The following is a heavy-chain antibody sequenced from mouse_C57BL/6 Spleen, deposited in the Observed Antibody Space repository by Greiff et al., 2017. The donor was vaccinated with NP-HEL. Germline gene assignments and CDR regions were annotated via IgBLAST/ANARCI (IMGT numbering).Heavy chain of an antibody. V-gene: IGHV1-19*01. J-gene: IGHJ4*01. CDR3: ARWGGDGSHAMDY. D-gene: IGHD1-1*01. Sequence: VQLQQSGPVLVKPGASVKMSCKASGYTFTDYYMNWVKQSHGKSLEWIGVINPYNGGTSYNQKFKGKATLTVDKSSSTAYMELNSLTSEDSAVYYCARWGGDGSHAMDYWGQGTSVTVSS. CDR2: INPYNGGT. CDR1: GYTFTDYY.